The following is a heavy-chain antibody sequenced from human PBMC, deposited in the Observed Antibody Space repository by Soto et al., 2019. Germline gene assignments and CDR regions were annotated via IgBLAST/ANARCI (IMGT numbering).Heavy chain of an antibody. CDR3: ARVRGSSSWYRGVFDY. J-gene: IGHJ4*02. CDR1: GFTVSSNY. CDR2: IYSGGST. V-gene: IGHV3-53*01. Sequence: EVQLVESGGGLIQPGGSLRLSCAASGFTVSSNYMSWVRQAPGKGLEWVSVIYSGGSTYYADSVKGRFTISRDNSKNTLYPQMNSLRAEDTAVYYCARVRGSSSWYRGVFDYWGQGTLVTVSS. D-gene: IGHD6-13*01.